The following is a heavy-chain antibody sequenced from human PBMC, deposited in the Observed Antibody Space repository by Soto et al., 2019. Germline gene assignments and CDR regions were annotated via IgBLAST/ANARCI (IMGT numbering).Heavy chain of an antibody. V-gene: IGHV1-18*01. Sequence: ASVKVSCKASGYTFTSYGISWVRQAPGQGLEWMGRISAYNGNTNYAQKLQGRVTMTTDTSTSTAYMELSSLRSEDTAVYYCASSSLKYCSITSCDTDKYYYYYMDVWGKGTTVTVSS. J-gene: IGHJ6*03. CDR3: ASSSLKYCSITSCDTDKYYYYYMDV. CDR1: GYTFTSYG. D-gene: IGHD2-2*01. CDR2: ISAYNGNT.